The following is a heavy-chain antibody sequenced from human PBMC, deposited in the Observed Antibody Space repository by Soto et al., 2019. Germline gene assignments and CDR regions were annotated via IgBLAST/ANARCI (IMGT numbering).Heavy chain of an antibody. D-gene: IGHD5-12*01. CDR3: ASHIVATIYFAY. J-gene: IGHJ4*02. V-gene: IGHV4-31*03. CDR2: IYYSGNT. Sequence: QVQLQESGPGLVKPSQTLSLTCTVSGGSISSGGYYWSWILQHPGKCLEWIGYIYYSGNTDYNPSPKSRVTISVNTSKNQSSLKLSSVTAAEKAVYYCASHIVATIYFAYWGQGTLVTVSS. CDR1: GGSISSGGYY.